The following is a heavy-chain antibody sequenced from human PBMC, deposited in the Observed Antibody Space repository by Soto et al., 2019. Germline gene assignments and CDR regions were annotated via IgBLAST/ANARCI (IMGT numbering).Heavy chain of an antibody. J-gene: IGHJ6*02. Sequence: SETLSLTCTVSGDSVTSVSDYWSRIRQPPGKGLEWIGYIYYSGSADYNPSLGSRVTISIDTSKNQFSLKLTSVTAADTAVYYCARGVGFGYYYYHMDLWGQGTTGTVSS. CDR1: GDSVTSVSDY. CDR3: ARGVGFGYYYYHMDL. V-gene: IGHV4-61*01. D-gene: IGHD3-10*01. CDR2: IYYSGSA.